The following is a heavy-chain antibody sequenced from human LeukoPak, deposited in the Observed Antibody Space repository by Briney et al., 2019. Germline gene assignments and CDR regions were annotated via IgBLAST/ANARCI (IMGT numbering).Heavy chain of an antibody. CDR3: ARGSDDGENWFDP. J-gene: IGHJ5*02. V-gene: IGHV1-2*06. Sequence: ASVKVSCKASGYTFTGYYMQWVRQAPGQGLEWMGRINPKSGGTNYAQKFQGRVTMTRDTSISTAYMELSGLRSDDAAVYYCARGSDDGENWFDPWGLGTLVTVSS. CDR1: GYTFTGYY. D-gene: IGHD3-10*01. CDR2: INPKSGGT.